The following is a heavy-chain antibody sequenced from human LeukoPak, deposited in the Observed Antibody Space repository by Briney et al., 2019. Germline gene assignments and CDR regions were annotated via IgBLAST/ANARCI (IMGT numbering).Heavy chain of an antibody. Sequence: GESLKISCKGSGYSFANYWLGWVRPMPGKGLEWMGIIYPGDSDTRYSPSFQGQVTISADESISTAYLQWSSLKASDTAMYYCARRFLVGAAGFASWGQGTLVTVSS. CDR2: IYPGDSDT. CDR3: ARRFLVGAAGFAS. CDR1: GYSFANYW. J-gene: IGHJ4*02. V-gene: IGHV5-51*01. D-gene: IGHD1-26*01.